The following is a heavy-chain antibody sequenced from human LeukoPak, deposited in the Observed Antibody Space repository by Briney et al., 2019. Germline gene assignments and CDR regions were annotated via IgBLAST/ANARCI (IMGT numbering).Heavy chain of an antibody. CDR3: ARDVSVKGPPFQH. CDR1: GFTFSSYS. V-gene: IGHV3-21*01. CDR2: ISSSSSYI. Sequence: GESLKISCAASGFTFSSYSMNWVRQAPGKGLEWVSSISSSSSYIYYADSVKGRFTISRDNAKNSLYLQMNSLRAEDTAVYYCARDVSVKGPPFQHWGQGTLVTVSS. J-gene: IGHJ1*01. D-gene: IGHD3-10*01.